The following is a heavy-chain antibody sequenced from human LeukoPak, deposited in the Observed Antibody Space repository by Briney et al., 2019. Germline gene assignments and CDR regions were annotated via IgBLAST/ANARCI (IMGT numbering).Heavy chain of an antibody. V-gene: IGHV5-51*01. Sequence: GESLKISCQASGYSFTSYWIGWVRQMPGKGLEWMGIIYPGDSDTRYSPSFQGQVTISADKSVRTAYLQWSSLKASDTAMYYCPRQRVGATDYWGQGTLVTVSS. CDR3: PRQRVGATDY. D-gene: IGHD2-15*01. J-gene: IGHJ4*02. CDR2: IYPGDSDT. CDR1: GYSFTSYW.